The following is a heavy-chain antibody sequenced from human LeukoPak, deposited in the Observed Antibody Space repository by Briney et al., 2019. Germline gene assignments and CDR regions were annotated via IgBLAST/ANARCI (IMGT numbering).Heavy chain of an antibody. Sequence: ASVKVSCKASGYTFTCYYMHWVRQAPGQGLEWMGWINPNSGGTNYAQKLQGRGTMTRDTSISTAYMELSRLRSDDTAVYYCARDPTVTTRSDYWGQGTLVTVSS. CDR2: INPNSGGT. CDR1: GYTFTCYY. J-gene: IGHJ4*02. D-gene: IGHD4-17*01. CDR3: ARDPTVTTRSDY. V-gene: IGHV1-2*02.